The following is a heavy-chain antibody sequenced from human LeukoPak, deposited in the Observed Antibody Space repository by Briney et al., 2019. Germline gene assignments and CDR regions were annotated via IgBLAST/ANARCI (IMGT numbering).Heavy chain of an antibody. CDR2: IIPIFGTA. V-gene: IGHV1-69*13. CDR1: GGTFSSYA. J-gene: IGHJ1*01. D-gene: IGHD6-13*01. CDR3: ASEGYSSSWASRCFQH. Sequence: ASVTVSCKASGGTFSSYAISWVRQAPGQGLEWMGGIIPIFGTANYAQKFQGRVTITADESTSTAYMELSSLRSEDTAVYYCASEGYSSSWASRCFQHWGQGTLVTVSS.